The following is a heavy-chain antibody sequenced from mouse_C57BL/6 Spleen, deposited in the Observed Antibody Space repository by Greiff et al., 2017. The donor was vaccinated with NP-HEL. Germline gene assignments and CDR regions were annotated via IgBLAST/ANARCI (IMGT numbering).Heavy chain of an antibody. J-gene: IGHJ1*03. CDR1: GYTFTSYD. CDR3: ARSGHYYGSSLNWYFDV. D-gene: IGHD1-1*01. Sequence: VQLVESGPELVKPGASVKLSCKASGYTFTSYDINWVKQRPGQGLEWIGWIYPRDGSTKYNEKFKGKATLTVDTSSSTAYMELHSLTSEDSAVYFCARSGHYYGSSLNWYFDVWGTGTTVTVSS. CDR2: IYPRDGST. V-gene: IGHV1-85*01.